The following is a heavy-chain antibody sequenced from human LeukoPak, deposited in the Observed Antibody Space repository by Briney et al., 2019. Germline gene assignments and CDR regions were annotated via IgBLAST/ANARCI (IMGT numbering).Heavy chain of an antibody. CDR1: GYTFSNYG. D-gene: IGHD3/OR15-3a*01. CDR2: ISGQTGKT. CDR3: ARGILGQGYFDL. Sequence: GASVKVSCKASGYTFSNYGISWVRQATGRGLEWMGWISGQTGKTKQAQKFQGRITLTTDSATNTAYMELRSLTSDDTAVYYCARGILGQGYFDLWGRDTLATVSS. J-gene: IGHJ2*01. V-gene: IGHV1-18*01.